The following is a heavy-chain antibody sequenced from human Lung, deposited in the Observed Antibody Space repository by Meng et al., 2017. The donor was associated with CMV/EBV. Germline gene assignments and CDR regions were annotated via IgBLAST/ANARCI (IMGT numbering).Heavy chain of an antibody. V-gene: IGHV1-8*01. CDR3: ARTRIEVEPDVTKIRYYTDGMDV. J-gene: IGHJ6*02. CDR2: MNPNSGNT. D-gene: IGHD2-15*01. Sequence: SVXVSXXPSGYTFPTYEINWVRQATGKGLEWMGWMNPNSGNTGYAQKFQGRVAMTRVTSISTAYKELSSLKSDDTAVYYCARTRIEVEPDVTKIRYYTDGMDVWGQGTTVTVSS. CDR1: GYTFPTYE.